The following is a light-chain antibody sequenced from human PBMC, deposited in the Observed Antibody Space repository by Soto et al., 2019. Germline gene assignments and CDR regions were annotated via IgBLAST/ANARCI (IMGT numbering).Light chain of an antibody. CDR1: QSVSGSY. CDR2: GAS. CDR3: QHFGSSPPVT. Sequence: ALTQSPGTLSLSPGESATLSCRASQSVSGSYVAWYQQRPGLAPRLLVYGASRRATGIPDRFRGSGSGTEFTLTISGLEAEDFAVYLCQHFGSSPPVTFGQGTRLEIK. V-gene: IGKV3-20*01. J-gene: IGKJ5*01.